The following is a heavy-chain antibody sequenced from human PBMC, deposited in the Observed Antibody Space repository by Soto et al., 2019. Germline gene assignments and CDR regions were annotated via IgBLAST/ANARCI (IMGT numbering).Heavy chain of an antibody. CDR1: GFTFSNYW. CDR2: IKEDGSDK. J-gene: IGHJ3*02. D-gene: IGHD2-2*01. Sequence: EVQLVESGGGLVQPGGSLRLSCAASGFTFSNYWMNWVRQAPGKGLEWVANIKEDGSDKHYVDSVKGRFTMSRDNSKNTVYLQMNSLRAEDTAMYYCARLYCSSPSCYSVGAFEIRGQGTMVTVSS. CDR3: ARLYCSSPSCYSVGAFEI. V-gene: IGHV3-7*01.